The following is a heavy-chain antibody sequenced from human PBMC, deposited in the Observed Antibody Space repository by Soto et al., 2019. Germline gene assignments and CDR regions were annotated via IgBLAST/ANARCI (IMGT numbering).Heavy chain of an antibody. CDR2: IYYSGST. CDR1: GGSISSSSYY. J-gene: IGHJ2*01. V-gene: IGHV4-39*01. Sequence: SDALSLMSTVAGGSISSSSYYWGWIRQPPGKGLEWIGSIYYSGSTYYNPSLKSRVTISVDTSKNQFSLKLSSVTAADTAVYYCARGWATTVNLGVWYFDHWG. CDR3: ARGWATTVNLGVWYFDH. D-gene: IGHD4-17*01.